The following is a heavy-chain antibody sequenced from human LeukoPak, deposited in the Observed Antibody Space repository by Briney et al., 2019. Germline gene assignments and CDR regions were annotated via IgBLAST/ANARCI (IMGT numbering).Heavy chain of an antibody. V-gene: IGHV4-59*01. CDR3: ARHTHNNIWLPLDY. CDR1: GGSISTYY. CDR2: VDYSGST. J-gene: IGHJ4*02. D-gene: IGHD3-9*01. Sequence: SETLSLTCTVSGGSISTYYWSWIRQPPGKGLEWIGYVDYSGSTNYNPSLKSRATISVDSPKNQLSLNLSSVTAADTALYYCARHTHNNIWLPLDYWGQGTLVTVSS.